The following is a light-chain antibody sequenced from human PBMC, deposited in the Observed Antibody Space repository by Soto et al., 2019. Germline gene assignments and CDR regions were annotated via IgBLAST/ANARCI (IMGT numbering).Light chain of an antibody. J-gene: IGLJ3*02. CDR2: NNN. Sequence: QSVLTQPPSASGTPGQRITISCSGRTSNIGSNIVSWYHHLPCAAPKRLIYNNNQRPSGVPDRFFASKSGTSASLAISGLQPEDESHYYCAAWDDDLNGLVFGGGTKSPS. CDR3: AAWDDDLNGLV. CDR1: TSNIGSNI. V-gene: IGLV1-44*01.